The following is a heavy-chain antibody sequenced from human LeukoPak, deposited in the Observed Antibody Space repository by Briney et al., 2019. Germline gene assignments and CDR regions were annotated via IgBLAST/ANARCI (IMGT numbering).Heavy chain of an antibody. CDR1: GFTFSNYA. J-gene: IGHJ4*02. Sequence: GGSLRLSCAGSGFTFSNYAMTWVRQAPGKGLEWVTIISYDGSNKYYADSVKGRFTISRDNSKNTLYLQMNSLRAEDTAVYYCARDPSLRTTLDYWGQGTLVTVSS. CDR2: ISYDGSNK. CDR3: ARDPSLRTTLDY. V-gene: IGHV3-30-3*01. D-gene: IGHD1-1*01.